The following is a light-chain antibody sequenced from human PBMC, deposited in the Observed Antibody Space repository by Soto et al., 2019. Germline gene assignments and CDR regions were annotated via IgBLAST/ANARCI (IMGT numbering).Light chain of an antibody. Sequence: DIVVTQSPATLSVSPGDRATLSCTASQNVTSRLAWYQQKAGQSPRLLMYDASTRAAGIPDRFNGGGSGTEFTLTITSLQSEDFALYFCQQYDTWWTFGQGTRVQI. CDR2: DAS. J-gene: IGKJ1*01. CDR1: QNVTSR. CDR3: QQYDTWWT. V-gene: IGKV3-15*01.